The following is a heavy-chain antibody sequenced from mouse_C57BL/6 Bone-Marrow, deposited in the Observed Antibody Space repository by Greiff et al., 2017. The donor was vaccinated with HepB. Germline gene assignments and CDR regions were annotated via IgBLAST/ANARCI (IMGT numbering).Heavy chain of an antibody. D-gene: IGHD1-1*01. Sequence: EVHLVESGPELVKPGASVKMSCKASGYTFTDYNMHWVKQSHGKSLEWIGYINPNNGGTSYNQKFKGKATLTVNKSSSTAYMELRSLTSEDSAVYYCARGYYGSSWAMDYWGQVTSVTVSS. CDR3: ARGYYGSSWAMDY. V-gene: IGHV1-22*01. CDR1: GYTFTDYN. CDR2: INPNNGGT. J-gene: IGHJ4*01.